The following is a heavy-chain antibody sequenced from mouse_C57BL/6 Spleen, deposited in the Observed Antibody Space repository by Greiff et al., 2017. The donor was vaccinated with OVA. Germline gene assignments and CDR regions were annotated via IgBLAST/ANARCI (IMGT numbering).Heavy chain of an antibody. V-gene: IGHV1-50*01. CDR3: ARRHYGSFDY. CDR1: GYTFTSYW. CDR2: IDPSDSYT. Sequence: QVQLQQPGAELVKPGASVKLSCKASGYTFTSYWMQWVKQRPGQGLEWIGEIDPSDSYTNYHQKFKGKATVTVDTSSSTAYMQLSSLTSEDSAVYYCARRHYGSFDYWGQGTTLTVSS. J-gene: IGHJ2*01. D-gene: IGHD1-1*01.